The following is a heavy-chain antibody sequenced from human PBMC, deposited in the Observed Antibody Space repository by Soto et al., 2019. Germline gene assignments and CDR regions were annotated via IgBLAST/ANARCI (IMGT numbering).Heavy chain of an antibody. D-gene: IGHD6-6*01. CDR1: GGSVSSGSYY. J-gene: IGHJ6*02. CDR3: AREIKPLVEGSRYYYYYGLDV. Sequence: SETLSLTCTVSGGSVSSGSYYWSWIRQPPGKGLEWIGYISYSGSTNYNPSLKSRVTISVDTSKNQFSLKLSSVTAADTAVYYCAREIKPLVEGSRYYYYYGLDVWGQGTTVTVSS. CDR2: ISYSGST. V-gene: IGHV4-61*01.